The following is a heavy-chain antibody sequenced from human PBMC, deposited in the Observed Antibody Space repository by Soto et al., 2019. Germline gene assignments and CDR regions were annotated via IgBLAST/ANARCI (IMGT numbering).Heavy chain of an antibody. J-gene: IGHJ5*02. CDR3: TRVYGDYVNWFDP. CDR2: ISGSGGTT. V-gene: IGHV3-49*04. Sequence: SLRLSCAASGFTFSSYAMSWVRQAPGKGLEWVSAISGSGGTTEYAASVKGRFTISRDDSKSIAYLQMNSLKTEDTAVYYCTRVYGDYVNWFDPWGQGTLVTVSS. D-gene: IGHD4-17*01. CDR1: GFTFSSYA.